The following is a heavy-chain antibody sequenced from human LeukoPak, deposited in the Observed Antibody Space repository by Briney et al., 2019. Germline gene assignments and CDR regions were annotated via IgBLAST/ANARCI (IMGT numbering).Heavy chain of an antibody. D-gene: IGHD3-10*01. V-gene: IGHV1-46*01. CDR3: ARDQSTQWFGELLTWFDP. Sequence: GASVKVSCKASGYTFTSYAMNWVRQAPGQGLEWMGIINPSGGSTSYAQKFQGRVTMTRDMSTSTVYMELSSLRSEDTAVYYCARDQSTQWFGELLTWFDPWGQGTLVTVSS. CDR1: GYTFTSYA. CDR2: INPSGGST. J-gene: IGHJ5*02.